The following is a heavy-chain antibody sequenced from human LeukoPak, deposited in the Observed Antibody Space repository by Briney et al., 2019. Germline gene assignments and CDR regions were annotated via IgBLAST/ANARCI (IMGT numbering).Heavy chain of an antibody. CDR3: ASTSELGGY. Sequence: GGSLRLSCAASGFTFSSYSMNWVRQAPGEGLEWVSSISSXXXYXXXXDSEKGRFTISXXNAKNSLYLQMNSLRAEDTAVYYCASTSELGGYWGQGTLVTVSS. D-gene: IGHD3-10*01. CDR1: GFTFSSYS. CDR2: ISSXXXYX. V-gene: IGHV3-21*04. J-gene: IGHJ4*02.